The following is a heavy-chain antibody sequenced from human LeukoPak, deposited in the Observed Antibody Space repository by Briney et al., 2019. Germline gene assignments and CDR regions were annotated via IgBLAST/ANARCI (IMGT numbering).Heavy chain of an antibody. CDR2: INPNSGGT. CDR3: ARRSIVGAIWSPDDGIFDY. CDR1: GYTLTGYY. V-gene: IGHV1-2*02. Sequence: ASVKVSCKASGYTLTGYYMHWVRQAPGQGLEWMGWINPNSGGTNYAQKFQGRVTMTRDTSISTAYMELSRLRSDDTAVYYCARRSIVGAIWSPDDGIFDYWGQGTLVTVSS. J-gene: IGHJ4*02. D-gene: IGHD1-26*01.